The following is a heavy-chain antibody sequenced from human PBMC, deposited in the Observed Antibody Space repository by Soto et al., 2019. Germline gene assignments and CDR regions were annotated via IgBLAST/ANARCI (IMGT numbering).Heavy chain of an antibody. CDR2: INHSGST. CDR3: ARAPYYDFWSGYSDAFDI. V-gene: IGHV4-34*01. J-gene: IGHJ3*02. Sequence: SETLSLTCAVYGGSFSGYYWSWIRQPPGKGLEWIGEINHSGSTNCNPSLKSRVTISVDTSKNQFSLKLSSVTAADTAVYYCARAPYYDFWSGYSDAFDIWGQGTMVTVSS. CDR1: GGSFSGYY. D-gene: IGHD3-3*01.